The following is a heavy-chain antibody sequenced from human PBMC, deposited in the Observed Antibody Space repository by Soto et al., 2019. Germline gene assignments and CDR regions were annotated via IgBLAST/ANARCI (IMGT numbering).Heavy chain of an antibody. CDR2: ISYSGTS. CDR1: GGSISDDTYY. V-gene: IGHV4-39*01. D-gene: IGHD2-2*01. J-gene: IGHJ5*02. CDR3: ARLHCNSPNCVPLDP. Sequence: QLQLQESGPGLVKPSETLSLTCTVSGGSISDDTYYWGWIRQPPGKGLEWIGSISYSGTSSYNPSLTSRVTLXVDRSXXQLSLRLSSVLAADTAVYYCARLHCNSPNCVPLDPWGQGTLVIVSS.